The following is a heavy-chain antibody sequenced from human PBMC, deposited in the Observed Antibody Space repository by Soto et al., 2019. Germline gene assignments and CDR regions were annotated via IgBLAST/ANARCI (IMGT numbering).Heavy chain of an antibody. CDR3: ARLLSGSYSLIDY. CDR2: IYYSGST. J-gene: IGHJ4*02. Sequence: SETLSLTCTVSGGSISSGGYYWSWIRQHPGKGLEWIGYIYYSGSTYYNPSLRSRVTISVDTSKNQFSLKLSSVTAADTAVYYCARLLSGSYSLIDYWGQGTLVTVSS. D-gene: IGHD3-10*01. CDR1: GGSISSGGYY. V-gene: IGHV4-31*03.